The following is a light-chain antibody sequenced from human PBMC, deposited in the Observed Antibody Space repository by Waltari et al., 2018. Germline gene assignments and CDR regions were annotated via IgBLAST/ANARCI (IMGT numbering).Light chain of an antibody. CDR3: QQYNNWPPGT. J-gene: IGKJ1*01. V-gene: IGKV3-15*01. CDR1: QSVSSN. CDR2: DSS. Sequence: ETVMTQSPATLSVSPEERVSLSCRASQSVSSNLAWYQQKPGQPPRLLIYDSSTRATGVRARFSGSGSGTEFALTISSLQSDDFAVYYCQQYNNWPPGTFGQGTKVEV.